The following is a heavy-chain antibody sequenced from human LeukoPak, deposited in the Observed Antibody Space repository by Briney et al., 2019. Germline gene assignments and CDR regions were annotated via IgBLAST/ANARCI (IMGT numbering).Heavy chain of an antibody. CDR2: ISGSGGST. Sequence: GGSLRLSCAASGFTFSSFSSYAMSWVRQAPGKGLEWVSAISGSGGSTYYADSVKGRFTISRDNSKNTLYLQMNSLRAEDTAVYYCAKVRGSSSPYFDYWGQGTLVTVSS. J-gene: IGHJ4*02. D-gene: IGHD6-6*01. CDR3: AKVRGSSSPYFDY. CDR1: GFTFSSFSSYA. V-gene: IGHV3-23*01.